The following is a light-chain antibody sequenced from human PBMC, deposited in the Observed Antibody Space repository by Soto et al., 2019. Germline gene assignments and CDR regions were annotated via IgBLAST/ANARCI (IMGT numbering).Light chain of an antibody. CDR2: DVS. Sequence: QSVLTQPASVSGSPGQSITISCTGTSSDVGGYHYVSWYQQYPGKAPKVMIYDVSNRPSGVSNRFSCSKSGNTASLTISGLQAEDEADYYCSSYTTSSTYVFGTGTKVTVL. J-gene: IGLJ1*01. CDR1: SSDVGGYHY. V-gene: IGLV2-14*01. CDR3: SSYTTSSTYV.